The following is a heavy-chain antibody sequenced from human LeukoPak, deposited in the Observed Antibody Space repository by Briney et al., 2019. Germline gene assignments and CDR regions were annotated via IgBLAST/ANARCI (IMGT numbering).Heavy chain of an antibody. D-gene: IGHD2-2*01. CDR3: AKLIAVIAGAIDY. CDR2: ISPSGGTT. V-gene: IGHV3-23*01. J-gene: IGHJ4*02. Sequence: GGSLRLSCAASGFTFSNYAMSWVSQAPGKGLEWVSSISPSGGTTYYADAVKGRFTMSRDNSKKTVYVEMSSLRADDTAVYYCAKLIAVIAGAIDYWGQGTLVTVSS. CDR1: GFTFSNYA.